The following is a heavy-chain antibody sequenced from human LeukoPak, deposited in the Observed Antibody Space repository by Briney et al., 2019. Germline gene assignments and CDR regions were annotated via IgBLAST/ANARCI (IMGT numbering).Heavy chain of an antibody. J-gene: IGHJ5*02. V-gene: IGHV3-23*01. CDR3: ARTKRDANWFDP. CDR2: ISGSGGST. Sequence: GGSLRLSCAASGFTFSGYAMSWVRQAPGKGLEWVSAISGSGGSTYYADSVKGRFTISRDNSKNTLFLQMNSLRAEDTAVYYCARTKRDANWFDPWGQGTLVTVSS. CDR1: GFTFSGYA. D-gene: IGHD5-24*01.